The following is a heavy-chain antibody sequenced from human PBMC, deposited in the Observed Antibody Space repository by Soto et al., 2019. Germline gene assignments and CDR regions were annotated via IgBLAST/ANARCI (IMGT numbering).Heavy chain of an antibody. J-gene: IGHJ6*03. V-gene: IGHV1-46*03. CDR2: INPSGGST. CDR1: GYTLTSYY. D-gene: IGHD3-10*01. Sequence: EASVKVSCKASGYTLTSYYMHWVRQAPGQGLEWMGIINPSGGSTSYAQKFQGRVTMTRDTSTSTVYMELSSLRSEDTAVYYCARDGVTMVRGVIITFYYYMDVWGKGTTVTVSS. CDR3: ARDGVTMVRGVIITFYYYMDV.